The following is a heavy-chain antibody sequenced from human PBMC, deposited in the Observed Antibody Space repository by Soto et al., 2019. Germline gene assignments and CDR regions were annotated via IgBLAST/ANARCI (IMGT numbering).Heavy chain of an antibody. D-gene: IGHD1-1*01. CDR1: GYTFTTHA. J-gene: IGHJ6*02. Sequence: ASVKVSCKASGYTFTTHAMHWLRQSPGQSLEWMGWINGGTGQTKHSQRFQGRVNITRDTSASTAYMELSSLRSEDTAVYYCARGKGMEENYYYYGLDIWGQGTTVTSP. CDR3: ARGKGMEENYYYYGLDI. V-gene: IGHV1-3*01. CDR2: INGGTGQT.